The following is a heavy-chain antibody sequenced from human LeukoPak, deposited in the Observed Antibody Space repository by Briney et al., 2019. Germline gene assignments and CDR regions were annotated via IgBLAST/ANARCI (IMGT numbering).Heavy chain of an antibody. J-gene: IGHJ4*02. CDR2: IYYSGST. D-gene: IGHD6-13*01. CDR3: ARVVAAAGTFSLYYFDY. V-gene: IGHV4-59*01. CDR1: GGSISSYY. Sequence: SETLSLTCTVSGGSISSYYWSWIRQPPGKGLEWIGYIYYSGSTNYNPSPKSRVTISVDTSKNQFSLKLSSVTAADTAVYYCARVVAAAGTFSLYYFDYWGQGTLVTVSS.